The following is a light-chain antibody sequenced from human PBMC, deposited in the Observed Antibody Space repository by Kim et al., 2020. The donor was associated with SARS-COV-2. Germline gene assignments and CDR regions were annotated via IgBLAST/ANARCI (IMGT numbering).Light chain of an antibody. Sequence: DIQMTQSPSTLSASVGDRLTITCQASQNINTWLAWYQQKPGKAPKLLIYKASTLESGVPSRFTGSGSGTEFTLTISSLQADDFATYYCQQYSSYSPLTFGQGTKVDIK. CDR3: QQYSSYSPLT. J-gene: IGKJ1*01. CDR1: QNINTW. V-gene: IGKV1-5*03. CDR2: KAS.